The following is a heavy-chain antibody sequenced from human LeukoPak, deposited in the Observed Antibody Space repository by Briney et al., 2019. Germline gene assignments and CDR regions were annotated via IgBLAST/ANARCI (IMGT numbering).Heavy chain of an antibody. J-gene: IGHJ4*02. D-gene: IGHD2-8*01. CDR1: GFTFSGSA. CDR2: IRSEANSYAT. Sequence: PGGSLKLSCAASGFTFSGSAMHWVRQASGKGLEWVGRIRSEANSYATAYAASVKGRFTISRDDSKNTAYLQMNSLKTEDTAVYYCTRRGYCTNGVCYQDYWGQGTLVTVSS. CDR3: TRRGYCTNGVCYQDY. V-gene: IGHV3-73*01.